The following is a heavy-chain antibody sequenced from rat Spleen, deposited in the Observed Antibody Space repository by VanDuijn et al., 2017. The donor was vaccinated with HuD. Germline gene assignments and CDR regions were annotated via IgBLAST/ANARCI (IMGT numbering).Heavy chain of an antibody. J-gene: IGHJ2*01. CDR3: TRGGYYRY. CDR2: IGGDGST. Sequence: QVQLKESGPGLVQPSQTLSLTCTVSGFSLISYAVNWVRQPPGKGLEWMGGIGGDGSTKYNSALKSRLSISRDTSKSQVFLKMNSLRSEDTATYYCTRGGYYRYWGQGVMVKVSS. CDR1: GFSLISYA. D-gene: IGHD1-1*01. V-gene: IGHV2-13*01.